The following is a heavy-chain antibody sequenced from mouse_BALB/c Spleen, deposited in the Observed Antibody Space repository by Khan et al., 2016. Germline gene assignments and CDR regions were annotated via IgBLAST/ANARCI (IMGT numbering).Heavy chain of an antibody. V-gene: IGHV3-8*02. Sequence: EVKLEVSGPSLVKPSQTLSLTCSVSGYSITSGYWNWIRKFPGNKLEYMGYISYSGSTYYNPSLKSRISITPDTSTNQYYLQLISVTAEDRATYYCATYDGYYFDYWGQGTTLTVSS. CDR3: ATYDGYYFDY. CDR2: ISYSGST. D-gene: IGHD2-3*01. CDR1: GYSITSGY. J-gene: IGHJ2*01.